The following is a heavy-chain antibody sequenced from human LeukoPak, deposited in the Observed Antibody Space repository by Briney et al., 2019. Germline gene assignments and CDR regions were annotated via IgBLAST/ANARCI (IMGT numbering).Heavy chain of an antibody. J-gene: IGHJ4*02. CDR2: ITGGGVTT. Sequence: GGSLRLSCAASGFTFSSYAMSWVRQAPGKGLEYVSSITGGGVTTYSADSVKGRFTISRDNSKNTLYLQMNSLRVEETALFYCVKYAGSYFDYWGQGTLVTVSS. V-gene: IGHV3-23*01. CDR1: GFTFSSYA. D-gene: IGHD2-2*01. CDR3: VKYAGSYFDY.